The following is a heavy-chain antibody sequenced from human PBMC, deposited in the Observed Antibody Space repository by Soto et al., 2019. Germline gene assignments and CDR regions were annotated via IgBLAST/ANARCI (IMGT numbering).Heavy chain of an antibody. J-gene: IGHJ6*02. V-gene: IGHV3-53*01. CDR3: ARMGQWRVPGDYYYGMDV. Sequence: EVQLVASGGGLIQPGGSLRLSCAASGLTVSSNYMNWVRQAPGKGLEWVSLIYTGGGTYYADSVKGRFTVSRDNSKNTLYLQMNSLLAEDTAVYYCARMGQWRVPGDYYYGMDVWGQVTSVTVSS. CDR2: IYTGGGT. CDR1: GLTVSSNY. D-gene: IGHD6-19*01.